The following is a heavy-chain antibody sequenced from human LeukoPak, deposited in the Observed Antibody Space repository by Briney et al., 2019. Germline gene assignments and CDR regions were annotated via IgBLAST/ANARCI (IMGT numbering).Heavy chain of an antibody. CDR1: GGSISSGDYY. V-gene: IGHV4-30-4*01. CDR2: IYYSGST. Sequence: SQTLSLTCTVSGGSISSGDYYWSWIRQPPGKGLEWIGYIYYSGSTYYNPSLKSRVTISVDTSKNQFSLKLSSVTAADTAVYYCAGGGTYGYSYGPLDYWGQGTLVTVSS. D-gene: IGHD5-18*01. CDR3: AGGGTYGYSYGPLDY. J-gene: IGHJ4*02.